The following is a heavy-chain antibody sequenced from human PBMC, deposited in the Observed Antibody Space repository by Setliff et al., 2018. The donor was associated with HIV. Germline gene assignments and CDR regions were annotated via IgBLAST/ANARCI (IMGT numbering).Heavy chain of an antibody. CDR2: IYIRGGT. Sequence: LSLTCTVSGVSISSDDYFWTWIRQPAGKGLEWIGRIYIRGGTSYSPSLKSRATISLDTSKNQFSLMLTSVTAADTAVYYCAKEERTSWPRVDSWGQGTLVTVSS. V-gene: IGHV4-61*02. D-gene: IGHD6-13*01. CDR3: AKEERTSWPRVDS. J-gene: IGHJ4*02. CDR1: GVSISSDDYF.